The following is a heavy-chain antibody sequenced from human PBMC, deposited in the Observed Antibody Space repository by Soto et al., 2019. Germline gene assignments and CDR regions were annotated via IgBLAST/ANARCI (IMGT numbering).Heavy chain of an antibody. V-gene: IGHV4-4*02. D-gene: IGHD3-3*01. J-gene: IGHJ6*03. CDR3: ARVSEWAAPGYYYYYMDV. Sequence: PSETLSLTCAVSGGSISSSNWWSWVRQPPGKGLEWIGEIYHSGSTNYNPSLKSRVTISVDTSKNQFSLKLSSVTAADTAVYYCARVSEWAAPGYYYYYMDVWGKGTTVTVSS. CDR1: GGSISSSNW. CDR2: IYHSGST.